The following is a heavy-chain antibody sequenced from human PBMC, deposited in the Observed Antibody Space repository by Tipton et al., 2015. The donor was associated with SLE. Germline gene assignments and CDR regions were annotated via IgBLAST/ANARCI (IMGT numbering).Heavy chain of an antibody. CDR1: GFTFSSYS. V-gene: IGHV3-48*01. CDR2: ISSSSSTI. CDR3: ARDSEWDPYYFDY. D-gene: IGHD1-26*01. Sequence: SLRLSCAASGFTFSSYSMNWVRQAPGKGLEWVSYISSSSSTIYYADSVKGRFTISRDNAKNSLYLQMNSLRAEDTAVYYCARDSEWDPYYFDYWGQGTLVTASS. J-gene: IGHJ4*02.